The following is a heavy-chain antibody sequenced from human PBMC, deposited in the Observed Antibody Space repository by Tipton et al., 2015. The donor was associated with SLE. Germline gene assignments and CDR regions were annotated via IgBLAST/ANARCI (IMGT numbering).Heavy chain of an antibody. CDR3: ARDIETVVKHYFDY. CDR1: GGSISSGASS. Sequence: LRLSCTVSGGSISSGASSWSWIRQPPGKGLEWMGYIYHTGSTYNNPSLKSRVTISVDTSKNQFSLKVSSVTAADTAVYYCARDIETVVKHYFDYWGQGTLVTVSS. CDR2: IYHTGST. D-gene: IGHD5-24*01. V-gene: IGHV4-30-2*01. J-gene: IGHJ4*02.